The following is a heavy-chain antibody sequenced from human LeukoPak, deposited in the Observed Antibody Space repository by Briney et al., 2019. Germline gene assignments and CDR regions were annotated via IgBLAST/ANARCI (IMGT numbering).Heavy chain of an antibody. V-gene: IGHV1-8*03. D-gene: IGHD3-10*01. CDR3: AREVEWYYYGSGDAPEGYGTTWHYYMDV. CDR1: GYTFTSYD. J-gene: IGHJ6*03. CDR2: MNPNSGNT. Sequence: ASVKVSCKASGYTFTSYDINWVRQATGQGLEWMGWMNPNSGNTGYAQKFQGRVTITRNTSISTAYMELSSLRSEDTAVYYCAREVEWYYYGSGDAPEGYGTTWHYYMDVWGKGTTVTVSS.